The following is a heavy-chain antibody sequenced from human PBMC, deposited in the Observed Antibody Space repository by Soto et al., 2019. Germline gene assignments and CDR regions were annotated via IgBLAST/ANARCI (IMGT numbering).Heavy chain of an antibody. Sequence: GSLRLSCAASSFTFSSYWLSWVRQAPGKGLEWVATIKQDGSENYYVDSVKGRFTISRDNAKNSLYLQMSSLRADGTAVYYCARDGPFISVAAPAFQYAMDVWGQGTTVTVSS. D-gene: IGHD6-19*01. CDR2: IKQDGSEN. J-gene: IGHJ6*02. V-gene: IGHV3-7*03. CDR3: ARDGPFISVAAPAFQYAMDV. CDR1: SFTFSSYW.